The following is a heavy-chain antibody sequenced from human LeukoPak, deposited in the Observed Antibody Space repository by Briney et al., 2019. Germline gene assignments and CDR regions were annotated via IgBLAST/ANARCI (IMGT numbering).Heavy chain of an antibody. J-gene: IGHJ4*02. D-gene: IGHD2-2*01. CDR3: AKALEVVPAAYDY. Sequence: GGSLRLSCAGSGFTFSSHAMTWVRQAPGKGLEWVSTISGSGNYTYHADSVKDRFTISRDNSKNTLFLQMNSLRAEDTAVYYCAKALEVVPAAYDYWGQGTLVTVSS. V-gene: IGHV3-23*01. CDR2: ISGSGNYT. CDR1: GFTFSSHA.